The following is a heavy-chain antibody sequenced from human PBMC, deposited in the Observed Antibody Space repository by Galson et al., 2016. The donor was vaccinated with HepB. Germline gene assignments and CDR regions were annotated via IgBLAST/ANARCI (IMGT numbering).Heavy chain of an antibody. CDR1: GFTFSSYG. CDR2: IWYDGSNK. CDR3: AREGVVVISSYMDV. V-gene: IGHV3-33*01. Sequence: SLRLSCAASGFTFSSYGMHWVRQAPGKGLEWVALIWYDGSNKYYADSVKGRFTISRDNSKNTLNLQMNSLRAEDTAVYYCAREGVVVISSYMDVWGKGTTVTVSS. D-gene: IGHD3-22*01. J-gene: IGHJ6*03.